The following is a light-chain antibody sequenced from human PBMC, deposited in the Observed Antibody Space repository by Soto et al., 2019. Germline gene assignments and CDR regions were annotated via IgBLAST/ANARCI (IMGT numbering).Light chain of an antibody. CDR2: AAS. V-gene: IGKV1-39*01. Sequence: DIQMTQSPSSLSASIGDRVTITCRASQSVTSNLNWYQQKFGETPKLLMYAASNLQGGVPSRFSGSGSGTDFTLTISSLQPEDFATYYCQQLNSHPRTFGQGTKLEIK. J-gene: IGKJ2*01. CDR3: QQLNSHPRT. CDR1: QSVTSN.